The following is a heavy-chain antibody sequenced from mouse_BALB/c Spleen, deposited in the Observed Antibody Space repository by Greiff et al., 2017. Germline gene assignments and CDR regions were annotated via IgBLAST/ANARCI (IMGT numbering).Heavy chain of an antibody. J-gene: IGHJ4*01. CDR1: GFTFNTYA. CDR3: VRLGRSAMDY. Sequence: EVKLVESGGGLVQPKGSLKLSCAASGFTFNTYAMNWVRQAPGKGLEWVARIRSKSNNYATYYADSVKDRFTISRDDSQSMLYLQMNNLKTEDTAMYYCVRLGRSAMDYWGQGTSVTVSS. D-gene: IGHD4-1*01. CDR2: IRSKSNNYAT. V-gene: IGHV10-1*02.